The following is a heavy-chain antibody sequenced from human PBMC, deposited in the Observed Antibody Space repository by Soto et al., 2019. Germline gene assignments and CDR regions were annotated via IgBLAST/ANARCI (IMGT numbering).Heavy chain of an antibody. J-gene: IGHJ5*02. CDR3: ARHPSDFWFDP. D-gene: IGHD2-21*02. V-gene: IGHV4-39*01. CDR1: GGSISSSSYF. Sequence: PSDTLSLTCSASGGSISSSSYFWGWIRQPPGKGLEWIGSIYYSGSTYYNPSLKSRVTVSVDTSKNQFSLKLSSVTAADTAVYYCARHPSDFWFDPWGQGTLVTVS. CDR2: IYYSGST.